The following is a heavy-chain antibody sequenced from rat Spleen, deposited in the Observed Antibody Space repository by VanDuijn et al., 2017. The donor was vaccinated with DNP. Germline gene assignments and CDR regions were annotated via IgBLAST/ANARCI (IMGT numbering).Heavy chain of an antibody. CDR3: TRPKYGGYEGWFAY. J-gene: IGHJ3*01. Sequence: EVQLQESGPGLVKPSQSLSLTCSVTGYSITRTYWGWIRKLPGNKMEWIGYISYSGSTGYNPSLKSPISITRDTSKNQFFLQLNSVTTEDTATYDCTRPKYGGYEGWFAYWGQGTLVTVSS. CDR2: ISYSGST. V-gene: IGHV3-1*01. CDR1: GYSITRTY. D-gene: IGHD1-11*01.